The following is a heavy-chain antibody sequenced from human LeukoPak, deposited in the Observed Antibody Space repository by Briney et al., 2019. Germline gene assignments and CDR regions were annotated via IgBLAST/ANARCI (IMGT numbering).Heavy chain of an antibody. V-gene: IGHV1-2*02. CDR3: ARADYGDYEFDY. CDR2: INSNSGAT. CDR1: GYTFTGYY. J-gene: IGHJ4*02. D-gene: IGHD4-17*01. Sequence: ASVKVSCKASGYTFTGYYMHWVRQAPGQGLEWMGWINSNSGATNYAQKFQGRVTMTRDTSISTAYMELSRLRSDDTAVYYCARADYGDYEFDYWGQGTLVTVSS.